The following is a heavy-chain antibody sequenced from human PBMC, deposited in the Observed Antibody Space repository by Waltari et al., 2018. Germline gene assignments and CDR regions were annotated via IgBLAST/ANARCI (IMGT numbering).Heavy chain of an antibody. CDR2: IYYSGST. D-gene: IGHD3-10*01. Sequence: QVQLQESGPGLVKPSETLSLTCTVSGGPISSYHWSWTRQPPGKGLEWIGYIYYSGSTNYNPSLKSRVTISVDTSKNQFSLKLSSVTAADTAVYYCARVKGVITMAPRAYYYYYYMDVWGKGTTVTVSS. V-gene: IGHV4-59*01. CDR3: ARVKGVITMAPRAYYYYYYMDV. CDR1: GGPISSYH. J-gene: IGHJ6*03.